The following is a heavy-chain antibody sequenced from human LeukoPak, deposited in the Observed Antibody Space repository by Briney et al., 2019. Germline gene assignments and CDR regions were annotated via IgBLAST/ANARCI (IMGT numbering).Heavy chain of an antibody. J-gene: IGHJ4*02. CDR1: GGSISSSSYY. CDR2: IYYSGST. D-gene: IGHD2-2*01. V-gene: IGHV4-39*01. CDR3: ARRSWGSTSFFDY. Sequence: PSETLSLTCTVSGGSISSSSYYWGWIRQPPGKGLEWIGSIYYSGSTYYNPSLKSRVTISVDTSKNQFSLKLSSVTAADTAVYYCARRSWGSTSFFDYWGQGTLVTVSS.